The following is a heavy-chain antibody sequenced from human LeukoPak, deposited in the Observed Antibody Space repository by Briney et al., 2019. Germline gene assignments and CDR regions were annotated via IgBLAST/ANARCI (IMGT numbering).Heavy chain of an antibody. D-gene: IGHD1-7*01. Sequence: ASVKVSCKASGYTFTTYGFSWVRQAPGQGLEWMGWISAYNGNTNYAQNLRGRVTMTTDTSTTTAYMELRSLRSDDMAVYYCARDSAGTTRYSFDYWGQGTLVTVSS. V-gene: IGHV1-18*03. CDR1: GYTFTTYG. CDR2: ISAYNGNT. J-gene: IGHJ4*02. CDR3: ARDSAGTTRYSFDY.